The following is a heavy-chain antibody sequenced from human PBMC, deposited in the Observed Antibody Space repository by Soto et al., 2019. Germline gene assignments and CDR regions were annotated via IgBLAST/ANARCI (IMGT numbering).Heavy chain of an antibody. J-gene: IGHJ5*02. V-gene: IGHV1-2*04. D-gene: IGHD2-2*01. CDR3: AREFGYCSSTSRMTNCSIAGNNWFDP. CDR1: GYTFTGYY. CDR2: INPNSGGT. Sequence: QVQLVQSGAEVKKTGASVKVSCKASGYTFTGYYMHWVRQAPGQGLEWMGWINPNSGGTNYAQKFQGWVTMTRDTSISTAYMELSRLRSDDTAVYYCAREFGYCSSTSRMTNCSIAGNNWFDPWGQGTLVTVSS.